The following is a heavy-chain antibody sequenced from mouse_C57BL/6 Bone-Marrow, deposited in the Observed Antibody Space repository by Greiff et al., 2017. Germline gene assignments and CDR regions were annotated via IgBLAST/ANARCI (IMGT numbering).Heavy chain of an antibody. J-gene: IGHJ4*01. CDR1: GYTFTDYE. D-gene: IGHD3-1*01. V-gene: IGHV1-15*01. Sequence: LVESGAELVRPGASVTLSCKASGYTFTDYEMHWVKQTPVHGLEWIGAIDPETGGTAYNQKFKGKAILTADKSSSTAYMELRSLTSEDSAVYYCTRWGSYYWGQGTSVTVSS. CDR3: TRWGSYY. CDR2: IDPETGGT.